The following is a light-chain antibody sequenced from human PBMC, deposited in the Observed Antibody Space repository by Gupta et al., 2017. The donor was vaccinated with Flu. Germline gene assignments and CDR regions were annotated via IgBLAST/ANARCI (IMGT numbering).Light chain of an antibody. J-gene: IGLJ3*02. CDR1: SGAVGGYNY. CDR2: EVS. Sequence: TTTSTGTSGAVGGYNYVSWYQPPPGQAPNLLFYEVSRRRSGVPDRFSGSKYATTAVVTVTGLQAEDEADYYCHSYAGSNDVRVFGGGTKLTVL. V-gene: IGLV2-8*01. CDR3: HSYAGSNDVRV.